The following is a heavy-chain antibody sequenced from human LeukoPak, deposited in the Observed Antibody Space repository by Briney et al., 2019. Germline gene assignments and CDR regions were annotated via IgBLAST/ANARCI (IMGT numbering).Heavy chain of an antibody. J-gene: IGHJ3*02. Sequence: GGSLRLSCAASGFPFSSYWMTWVRQAPGKGLEWVANIKQDGSEKYYVDSVKGRFTISRDNSKNTLYLQMNSLRAEDTAVYYCAKDPYYDILTGLLTKIWGQGTMVTVSS. CDR2: IKQDGSEK. CDR1: GFPFSSYW. CDR3: AKDPYYDILTGLLTKI. D-gene: IGHD3-9*01. V-gene: IGHV3-7*03.